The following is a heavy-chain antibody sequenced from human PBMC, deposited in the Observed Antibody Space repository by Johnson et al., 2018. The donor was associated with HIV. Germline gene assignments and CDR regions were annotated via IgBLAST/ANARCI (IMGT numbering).Heavy chain of an antibody. CDR1: GFSFSSYG. Sequence: QLVESGGGVVQPGGSLRLSCAASGFSFSSYGMHWVRQAPGKGLEWVAFIQYEGDTKDYADSVKGRFNIFRDNSENTLYLQMNSLRAEDTAVYYCARDVVPAANAFDIWGQGIMVIVSS. CDR2: IQYEGDTK. V-gene: IGHV3-30*02. D-gene: IGHD2-2*01. CDR3: ARDVVPAANAFDI. J-gene: IGHJ3*02.